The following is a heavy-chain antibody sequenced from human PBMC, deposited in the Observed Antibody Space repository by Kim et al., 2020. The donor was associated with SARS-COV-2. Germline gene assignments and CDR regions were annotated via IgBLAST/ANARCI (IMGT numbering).Heavy chain of an antibody. D-gene: IGHD2-2*01. CDR3: SKVHMPSRLNYFDF. V-gene: IGHV3-23*01. Sequence: ADSVKGRCTISRDNSKNTLYLQMNSLTAEDTAVYYCSKVHMPSRLNYFDFWGQGTLVTVSS. J-gene: IGHJ4*02.